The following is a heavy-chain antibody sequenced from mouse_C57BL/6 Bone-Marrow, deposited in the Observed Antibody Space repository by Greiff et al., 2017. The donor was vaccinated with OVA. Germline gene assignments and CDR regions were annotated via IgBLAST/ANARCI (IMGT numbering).Heavy chain of an antibody. CDR1: GYTFTSYW. D-gene: IGHD2-4*01. J-gene: IGHJ2*01. CDR3: ATIYYDYLDY. CDR2: IDPSDSYT. Sequence: QVQLKQPGAELVMPGASVKLSCKASGYTFTSYWMPWVKQRPGQGLEWIGEIDPSDSYTNYNQTFKGKSTLTVDKSSSTAYMQLSSLTSEDSAVYYCATIYYDYLDYWGQGTTLTVSS. V-gene: IGHV1-69*01.